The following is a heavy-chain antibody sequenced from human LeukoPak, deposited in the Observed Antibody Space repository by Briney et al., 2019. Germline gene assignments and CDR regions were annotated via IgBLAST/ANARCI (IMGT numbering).Heavy chain of an antibody. Sequence: ASVKDSCKVSGYTLTKLSMHWVRQAPGKGLEWMGGFDLGDGETIFAQKFQGRVTMTEDTSTDTAYMELRSLTSEDTAVYYCAAGDPWHLLDYWGQGTLVTVSS. V-gene: IGHV1-24*01. CDR3: AAGDPWHLLDY. D-gene: IGHD5-12*01. CDR1: GYTLTKLS. CDR2: FDLGDGET. J-gene: IGHJ4*02.